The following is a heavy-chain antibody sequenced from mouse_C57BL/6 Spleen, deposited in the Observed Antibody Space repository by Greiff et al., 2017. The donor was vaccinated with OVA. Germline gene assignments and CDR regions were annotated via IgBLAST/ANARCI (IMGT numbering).Heavy chain of an antibody. CDR3: ARGRIYYGNYGAMDY. V-gene: IGHV7-3*01. CDR2: IRNKANGYTT. D-gene: IGHD2-1*01. Sequence: EVKLMESGGGLVQPGGSLSLSCAASGFTFTDYYMSWVRQPPGKALEWLGFIRNKANGYTTEYSASVKGRFTISRDNSQSILYLQMNALRAEDSATYYWARGRIYYGNYGAMDYWGQGTSVTVSS. CDR1: GFTFTDYY. J-gene: IGHJ4*01.